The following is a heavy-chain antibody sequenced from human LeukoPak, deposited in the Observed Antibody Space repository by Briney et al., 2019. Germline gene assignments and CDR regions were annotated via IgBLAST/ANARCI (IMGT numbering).Heavy chain of an antibody. Sequence: GGSLRLSCAASGFTFSSYSMNWVRQAPGKGLEWLSYISSSSSTIYYADSVKGRFTISRDNANNSLYLQMNSLRAEDTAVYYCARDRYGDYDFDYWGQGTLVTVSS. CDR1: GFTFSSYS. D-gene: IGHD4-17*01. CDR2: ISSSSSTI. J-gene: IGHJ4*02. CDR3: ARDRYGDYDFDY. V-gene: IGHV3-48*01.